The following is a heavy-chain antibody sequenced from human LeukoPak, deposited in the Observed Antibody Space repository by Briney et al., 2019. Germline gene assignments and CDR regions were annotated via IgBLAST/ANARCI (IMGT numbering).Heavy chain of an antibody. J-gene: IGHJ4*02. CDR3: AKVAPAGSYFDS. Sequence: SVKGRFTISRDSSMDTLYLQMNSLRAEDTAVYYCAKVAPAGSYFDSWGQGTLVTVSS. D-gene: IGHD6-13*01. V-gene: IGHV3-66*01.